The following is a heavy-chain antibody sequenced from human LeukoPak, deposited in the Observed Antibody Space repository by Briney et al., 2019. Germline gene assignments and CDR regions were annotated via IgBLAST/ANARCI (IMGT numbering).Heavy chain of an antibody. CDR1: GGSISSYY. CDR2: IYYSGST. CDR3: AREHTEVFDY. J-gene: IGHJ4*02. V-gene: IGHV4-59*01. Sequence: SETLSLTCTVSGGSISSYYWSWIRQPPGKGLEWIGYIYYSGSTNYNPSLKSRVTISVDTSKNQFSLKLSSVTAADTAVYYCAREHTEVFDYWGQGTLVTVSS.